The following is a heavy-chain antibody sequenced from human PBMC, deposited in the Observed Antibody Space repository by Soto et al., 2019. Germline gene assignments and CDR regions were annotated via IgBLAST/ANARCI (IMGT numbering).Heavy chain of an antibody. CDR1: GYSFTSYW. D-gene: IGHD3-10*01. J-gene: IGHJ6*02. V-gene: IGHV5-51*01. CDR2: IYPGDSDT. Sequence: GESLKISCKGSGYSFTSYWIGWVRQMPGKGLEWMGIIYPGDSDTRYSPSFQGQVTISADKSISTAYLQWSSLKASDTAMYYCAILEEVRGVIPETYYYYYGMDVWGQGTTVTVSS. CDR3: AILEEVRGVIPETYYYYYGMDV.